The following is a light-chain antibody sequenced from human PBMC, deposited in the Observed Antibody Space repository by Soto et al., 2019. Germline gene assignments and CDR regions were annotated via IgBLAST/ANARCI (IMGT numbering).Light chain of an antibody. V-gene: IGLV2-14*01. J-gene: IGLJ1*01. CDR1: SRDGGGYNY. CDR3: SSYTSSSTLYV. CDR2: EVS. Sequence: SGLTQSASVSGSPGQSITISCTGTSRDGGGYNYVSWYQQQPGKAPKLMIYEVSNRPSGVSNRVSGSKSGNTASLTISGLQAEDEADYYCSSYTSSSTLYVFGTGTKVTVL.